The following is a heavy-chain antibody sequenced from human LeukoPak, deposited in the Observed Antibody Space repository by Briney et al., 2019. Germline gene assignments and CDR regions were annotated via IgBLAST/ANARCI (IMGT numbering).Heavy chain of an antibody. D-gene: IGHD3-10*01. CDR2: IYYSGST. J-gene: IGHJ5*02. V-gene: IGHV4-59*01. Sequence: SETLSLTCTVSGGSISSYYWSWIRQPPGKGLEWIGYIYYSGSTNYNPSLKSQVTISVDTSKNQFSLKLSSVTAADTAVYYCAREYHGSGSNLFDPWGQGTLVTVSS. CDR1: GGSISSYY. CDR3: AREYHGSGSNLFDP.